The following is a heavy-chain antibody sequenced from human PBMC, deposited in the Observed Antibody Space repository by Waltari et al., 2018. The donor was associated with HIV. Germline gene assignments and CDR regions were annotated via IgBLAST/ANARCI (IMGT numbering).Heavy chain of an antibody. J-gene: IGHJ5*02. D-gene: IGHD2-21*02. CDR3: AKDDFVVVTAAGPFDP. V-gene: IGHV3-30*18. CDR1: GFSFSSYG. CDR2: ISYDGSKK. Sequence: QVKLVESGGGVVQPGRSLRLSCAASGFSFSSYGMHWVRQAPGKGLEWVAVISYDGSKKYYADSVKGRVTISRDNSKNTLYLQMSSLRAEDTAVYYCAKDDFVVVTAAGPFDPWGQGTLVTVSS.